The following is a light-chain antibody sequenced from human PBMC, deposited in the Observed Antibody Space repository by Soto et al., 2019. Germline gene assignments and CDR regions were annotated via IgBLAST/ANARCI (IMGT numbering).Light chain of an antibody. V-gene: IGLV1-47*01. CDR3: AAWDDSLSGRV. CDR2: RDN. Sequence: QSVLTQPPSASGTPGQRVTISCSGSSSNIGSNYVYWYHQLPGTAPKLLIYRDNQRPSGVPDRFSGSKSGTSASLAISGLRSEDEADYYCAAWDDSLSGRVFGTGTKLTVL. CDR1: SSNIGSNY. J-gene: IGLJ1*01.